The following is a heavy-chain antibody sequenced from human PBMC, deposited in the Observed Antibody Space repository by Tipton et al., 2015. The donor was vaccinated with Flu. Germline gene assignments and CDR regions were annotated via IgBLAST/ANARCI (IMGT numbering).Heavy chain of an antibody. Sequence: TLSLTCTVSGASISSGSFYWTWPRQPAGKGLEWIGRLYTAGGTTYNSSLKSRVTISLDTPKNQFSLSLNSVTAADTAVYFCARQRSYYDTSGPRGGGFYLDYWGQGALVTVSS. D-gene: IGHD3-16*01. CDR3: ARQRSYYDTSGPRGGGFYLDY. J-gene: IGHJ4*02. CDR1: GASISSGSFY. V-gene: IGHV4-61*02. CDR2: LYTAGGT.